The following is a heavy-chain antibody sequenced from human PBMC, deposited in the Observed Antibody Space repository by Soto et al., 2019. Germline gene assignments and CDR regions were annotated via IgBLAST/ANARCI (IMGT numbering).Heavy chain of an antibody. D-gene: IGHD3-9*01. CDR3: ASGYDILTGYPRGDYYGMDV. J-gene: IGHJ6*02. CDR1: GGSISSGGYY. CDR2: IYYSGST. V-gene: IGHV4-39*01. Sequence: PSETLSLTCTVSGGSISSGGYYWNWIRQPPGKGLDWIGSIYYSGSTYYNPSLKSRVTISVDTSKNQFSLKLSSVTAADTAVYYCASGYDILTGYPRGDYYGMDVWGQGTTVTVSS.